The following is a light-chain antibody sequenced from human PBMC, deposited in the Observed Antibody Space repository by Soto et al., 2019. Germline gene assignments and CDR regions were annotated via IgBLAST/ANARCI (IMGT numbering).Light chain of an antibody. CDR3: SSYTTSRTLLYV. V-gene: IGLV2-14*01. Sequence: QSALTQPASVSGSPGQSITITCTGTSSDVGGYNSGSWYQQHPRKAPQLMIYEVSNRPSGVSNRFAGSQSGHTASLTISGLHAGDEADYYCSSYTTSRTLLYVFGTGTKVTVL. CDR2: EVS. J-gene: IGLJ1*01. CDR1: SSDVGGYNS.